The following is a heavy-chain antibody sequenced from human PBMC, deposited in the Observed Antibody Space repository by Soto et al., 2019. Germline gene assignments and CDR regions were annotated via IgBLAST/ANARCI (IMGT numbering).Heavy chain of an antibody. V-gene: IGHV4-59*01. D-gene: IGHD2-8*01. J-gene: IGHJ6*03. CDR3: ARDSNGEASSYYYYLDV. Sequence: SETLSLTFTVSGGSFSSYYWSWIRQPPGKGLEWIGYMYDTGSTDYNPSLKSRVTISVDTSKKQFSLNVYSVTAADTAVYYCARDSNGEASSYYYYLDVWGKGTAVTVSS. CDR2: MYDTGST. CDR1: GGSFSSYY.